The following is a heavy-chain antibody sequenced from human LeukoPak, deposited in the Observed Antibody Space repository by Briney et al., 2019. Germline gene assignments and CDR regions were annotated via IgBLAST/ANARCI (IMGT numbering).Heavy chain of an antibody. Sequence: GGSLRLSCAASGFTFSSYPMHWVRQAPGKGLEWVAVISYDGSNKYYVDSVKGRFTISRDNSKHTLYLQMNSLRAEDTAVYYCARVHTFYYDSSVPGGFDPWGQGTLVTVSS. CDR2: ISYDGSNK. CDR1: GFTFSSYP. J-gene: IGHJ5*02. V-gene: IGHV3-30-3*01. CDR3: ARVHTFYYDSSVPGGFDP. D-gene: IGHD3-22*01.